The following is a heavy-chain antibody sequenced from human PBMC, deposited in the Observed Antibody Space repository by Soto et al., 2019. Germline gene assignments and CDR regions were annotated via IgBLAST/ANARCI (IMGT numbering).Heavy chain of an antibody. D-gene: IGHD3-10*01. CDR2: ISGGGDTT. J-gene: IGHJ4*02. CDR3: AKVRGGSGSLTPRVDF. Sequence: EVQLLESGGGLVQPGGSLRLSCAASGFTFNNYAMTWVRQAPGKGLEWVSAISGGGDTTSYADSVKGRFTVSRDGSKNTLYLQMSSLTAEDTALYYCAKVRGGSGSLTPRVDFWGQGSLVSVSS. CDR1: GFTFNNYA. V-gene: IGHV3-23*01.